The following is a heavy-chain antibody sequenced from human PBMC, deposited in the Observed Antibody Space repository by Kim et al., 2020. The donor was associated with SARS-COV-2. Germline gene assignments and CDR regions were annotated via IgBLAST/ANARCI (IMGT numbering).Heavy chain of an antibody. CDR2: ISSSVVST. J-gene: IGHJ4*02. CDR1: GFTFSSYA. CDR3: AKDPYYDVLTGYSDYFDH. V-gene: IGHV3-23*01. Sequence: GGSLRLSCAASGFTFSSYAMSWVRQAPGERLEWISCISSSVVSTYFADSVKGRYTISRDNSKNTLYLQMNRLRAEDTAVYYCAKDPYYDVLTGYSDYFDHWGQGTLVTVST. D-gene: IGHD3-9*01.